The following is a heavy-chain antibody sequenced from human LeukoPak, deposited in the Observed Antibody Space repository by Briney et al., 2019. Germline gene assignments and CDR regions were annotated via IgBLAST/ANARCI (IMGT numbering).Heavy chain of an antibody. CDR1: GFTFSSYS. J-gene: IGHJ6*03. D-gene: IGHD3-3*01. CDR3: ARDSGYDFWSGKYYYYYMDV. V-gene: IGHV3-48*01. CDR2: ISSSSSTI. Sequence: GGSLRLSCAASGFTFSSYSMNWVRQAPGKGLEWVSYISSSSSTIYYADSVKGRFTISRDNAKNSLYLQMNSLRAEDTAVYYCARDSGYDFWSGKYYYYYMDVWGKGTTVTVSS.